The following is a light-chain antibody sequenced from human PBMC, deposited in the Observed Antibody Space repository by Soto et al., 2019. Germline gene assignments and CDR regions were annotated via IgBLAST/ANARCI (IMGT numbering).Light chain of an antibody. CDR3: LQSVQLPLT. Sequence: DIVMTQTQLSLSVTPGQPASISCKSSQSLLYSDGKTYLSWYLQKPGQPPHLLIYEVSNRFAVVAERVSGCGLGTDFTLRISRVEAEDFGVYYCLQSVQLPLTFGGGATVEIK. CDR1: QSLLYSDGKTY. V-gene: IGKV2D-29*01. CDR2: EVS. J-gene: IGKJ4*01.